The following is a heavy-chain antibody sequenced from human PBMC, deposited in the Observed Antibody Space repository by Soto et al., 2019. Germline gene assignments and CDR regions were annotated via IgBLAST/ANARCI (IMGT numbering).Heavy chain of an antibody. V-gene: IGHV4-31*03. CDR1: GGSISSGGYY. Sequence: SETLSLTCTVSGGSISSGGYYWSWIRQHPGKGLEWIGYIYYSGSTYYNPSLKSRVTISVDTSKNQFSLKLSSVTAADTAVYYCAKSPLPAAMAGNYYYGMDVWGQGTTVTVSS. CDR2: IYYSGST. CDR3: AKSPLPAAMAGNYYYGMDV. D-gene: IGHD2-2*01. J-gene: IGHJ6*02.